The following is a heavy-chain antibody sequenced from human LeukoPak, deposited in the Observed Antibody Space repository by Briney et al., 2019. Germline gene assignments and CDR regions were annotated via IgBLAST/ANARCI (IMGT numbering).Heavy chain of an antibody. CDR3: ARGMGVLVPAATWFDP. V-gene: IGHV7-4-1*02. CDR2: INTNTGNP. J-gene: IGHJ5*02. CDR1: GYTFTSYA. D-gene: IGHD2-2*01. Sequence: ASVKVSCKASGYTFTSYAMNWVRQAPGQGLEWMGWINTNTGNPTYAQGFTGRFVFSLDTSVSTAYLQISSLKAEDTAVYFCARGMGVLVPAATWFDPWGQGTLVTVSS.